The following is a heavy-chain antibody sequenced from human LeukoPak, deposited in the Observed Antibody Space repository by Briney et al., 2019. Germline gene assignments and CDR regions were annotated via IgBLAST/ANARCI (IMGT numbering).Heavy chain of an antibody. Sequence: SEALSLTCTVAGDSITNYYWSWIRQPPGKGLEWIGYSSYSGRTNYNPSLKSRVTISLDTSKTQFSLNLGSVTVADTAVYYCAKHSYRVDSFTDYWGQGALVTASS. D-gene: IGHD5-12*01. CDR2: SSYSGRT. CDR3: AKHSYRVDSFTDY. CDR1: GDSITNYY. V-gene: IGHV4-59*08. J-gene: IGHJ4*02.